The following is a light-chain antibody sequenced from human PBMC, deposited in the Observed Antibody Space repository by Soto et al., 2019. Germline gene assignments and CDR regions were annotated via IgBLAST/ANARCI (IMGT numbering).Light chain of an antibody. V-gene: IGKV3-20*01. CDR2: GAS. J-gene: IGKJ1*01. CDR3: QQYGGSPRT. CDR1: QSVSSS. Sequence: EIVLTQSPGTLSLSPGEGATLSCRASQSVSSSLSWYQQKRGKAPRLLIHGASSRATGIPDRFSGSGSGTDFTLTISRLEPEDFSVYYCQQYGGSPRTFGQGTKVEVK.